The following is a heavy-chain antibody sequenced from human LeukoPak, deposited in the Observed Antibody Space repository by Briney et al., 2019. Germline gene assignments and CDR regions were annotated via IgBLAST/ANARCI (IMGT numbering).Heavy chain of an antibody. J-gene: IGHJ6*03. CDR1: GGSISSYY. CDR3: ARGHGPIGPYYYYYYMDV. Sequence: PSETLSLTCTVSGGSISSYYWSWIRQPAGKRLEWIGRIYTSGSTNYNPSLKSRVTMSVDTSKNQFSLKLSSVTAADTAVYYCARGHGPIGPYYYYYYMDVWGKGTTVTVSS. D-gene: IGHD2-8*01. CDR2: IYTSGST. V-gene: IGHV4-4*07.